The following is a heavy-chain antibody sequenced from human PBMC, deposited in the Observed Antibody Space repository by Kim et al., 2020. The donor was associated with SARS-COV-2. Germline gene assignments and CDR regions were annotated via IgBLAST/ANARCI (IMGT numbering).Heavy chain of an antibody. CDR3: ARVDGDYHIWTAYWGTFDF. Sequence: GGSLRLSCAASGFTFSTYGMHWVRQAPGKGLEWVAVISYDGSNKYYADSVKGRFTISRDNSKNTLYLQMNSLRADDTAGYYCARVDGDYHIWTAYWGTFDFWGQGTLVTVSS. CDR1: GFTFSTYG. J-gene: IGHJ4*02. V-gene: IGHV3-33*05. CDR2: ISYDGSNK. D-gene: IGHD3-9*01.